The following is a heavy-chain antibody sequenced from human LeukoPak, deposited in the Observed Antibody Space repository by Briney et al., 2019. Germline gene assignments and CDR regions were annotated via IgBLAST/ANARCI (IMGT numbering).Heavy chain of an antibody. J-gene: IGHJ2*01. CDR3: ARRGSGTYYSNWYFDL. V-gene: IGHV4-4*09. CDR1: GASINAYY. CDR2: IYSSGST. D-gene: IGHD1-26*01. Sequence: SETLSLTCTVSGASINAYYWTWIRQPPGKGLQWIGYIYSSGSTNYNPSLKSRVTIALDTSKNHFSLKLSSVTAADTAVYYCARRGSGTYYSNWYFDLWGRGTLVSVS.